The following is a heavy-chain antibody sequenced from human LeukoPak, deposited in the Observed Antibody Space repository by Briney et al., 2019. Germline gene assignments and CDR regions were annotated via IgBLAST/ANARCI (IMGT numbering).Heavy chain of an antibody. V-gene: IGHV4-39*01. CDR1: GGSVGSSSYY. CDR2: IYDSGST. J-gene: IGHJ4*02. CDR3: AGHCRMATINPSY. D-gene: IGHD5-24*01. Sequence: SDTLSLTCTVSGGSVGSSSYYRGWIRQPPGKGLEWIGSIYDSGSTYYNPSLKSRVTISVDTSKNQFSLTLSSVTAADTAAYYWAGHCRMATINPSYWGQGTLVTVSS.